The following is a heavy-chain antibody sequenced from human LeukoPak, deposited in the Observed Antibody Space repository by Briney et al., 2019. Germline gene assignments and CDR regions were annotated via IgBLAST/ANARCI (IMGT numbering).Heavy chain of an antibody. V-gene: IGHV3-7*01. CDR1: GFTFSSYR. Sequence: GGSLRLSCAASGFTFSSYRMSWVRQAPGKGLEWVANIRQDGSEKYYVDSVKGRFTISRDNAKNSLYLQMNSLRAEDTAVYYCARYLRLMIFGVVKIKYYFDYWGQGTLVTVSS. J-gene: IGHJ4*02. CDR2: IRQDGSEK. D-gene: IGHD3-3*01. CDR3: ARYLRLMIFGVVKIKYYFDY.